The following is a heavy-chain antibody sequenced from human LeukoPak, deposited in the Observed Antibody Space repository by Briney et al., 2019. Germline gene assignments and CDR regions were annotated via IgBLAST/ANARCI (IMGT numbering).Heavy chain of an antibody. CDR1: GYTFTSYY. V-gene: IGHV1-46*01. D-gene: IGHD5-24*01. CDR3: ARDPSRRDGYREGWYFDL. CDR2: INPSGGST. J-gene: IGHJ2*01. Sequence: GASVKVSCKASGYTFTSYYMHWVRQASGQGLEWMGIINPSGGSTSYAQKFQGRVTMTRDTSTSTVYMELSSLRSEDTAVYYCARDPSRRDGYREGWYFDLWGRGTLVTVSS.